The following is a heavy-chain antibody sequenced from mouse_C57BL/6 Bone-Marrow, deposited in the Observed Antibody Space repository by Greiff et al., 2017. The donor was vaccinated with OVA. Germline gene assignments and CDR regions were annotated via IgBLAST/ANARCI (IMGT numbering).Heavy chain of an antibody. CDR2: IYPGDGDT. D-gene: IGHD1-1*01. CDR1: GYAFSSYW. V-gene: IGHV1-80*01. CDR3: ARKGRVYYYGSSPFDD. J-gene: IGHJ2*01. Sequence: QVQLQQSGAELVKPGASVKISCKASGYAFSSYWMNWVKQRPGKGLEWIGQIYPGDGDTNYNGKFKGKATLTADKSSSTAYMQLSSLTSEDSAVYFCARKGRVYYYGSSPFDDWGQGTTLTVSS.